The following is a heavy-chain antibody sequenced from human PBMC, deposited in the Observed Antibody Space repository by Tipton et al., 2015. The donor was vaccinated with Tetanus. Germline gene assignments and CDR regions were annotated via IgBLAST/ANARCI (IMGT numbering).Heavy chain of an antibody. CDR3: ARATGLRLAKAYFDL. V-gene: IGHV4-31*03. J-gene: IGHJ2*01. CDR2: IYYSGST. Sequence: TLSLTCTVSGGSISSYYWSWIRQHPGKGLEWIGYIYYSGSTYYNPSLKSRVTISVDTSKNQFSLKLSSVTAADTAVYYCARATGLRLAKAYFDLWGPAALVTVSS. D-gene: IGHD3-3*01. CDR1: GGSISSYY.